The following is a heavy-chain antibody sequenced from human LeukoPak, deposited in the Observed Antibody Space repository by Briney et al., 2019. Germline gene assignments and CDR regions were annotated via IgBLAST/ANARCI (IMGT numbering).Heavy chain of an antibody. CDR1: GGSISSSSYY. Sequence: PSETLSLTCTVSGGSISSSSYYWGRIRQPPGKGLEWIGSIYYSGSTYYNPSLKSRVTISVDTSKNQFSLKLSSVTAADTAVYYCARERTLYYYDSSGYLPADDAFDIWGQGTMVTVSS. V-gene: IGHV4-39*07. D-gene: IGHD3-22*01. CDR3: ARERTLYYYDSSGYLPADDAFDI. CDR2: IYYSGST. J-gene: IGHJ3*02.